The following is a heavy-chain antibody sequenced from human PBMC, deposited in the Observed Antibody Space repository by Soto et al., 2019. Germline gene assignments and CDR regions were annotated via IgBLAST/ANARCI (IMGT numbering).Heavy chain of an antibody. J-gene: IGHJ4*02. Sequence: QVQLVQSGAEVKKPGASVKVSCKASGYTFTSYAMHWVRQAPGQRLEWMGWINAGNGNTKYSQKFQGRVTITRDTSASTAYMELSSLRSEDTAVYYCARPYSSGWSPLPPDDWGQGTLVTVSS. D-gene: IGHD6-19*01. CDR1: GYTFTSYA. CDR3: ARPYSSGWSPLPPDD. V-gene: IGHV1-3*01. CDR2: INAGNGNT.